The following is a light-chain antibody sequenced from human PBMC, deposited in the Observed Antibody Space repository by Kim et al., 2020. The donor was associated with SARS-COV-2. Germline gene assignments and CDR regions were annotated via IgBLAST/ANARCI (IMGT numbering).Light chain of an antibody. V-gene: IGLV1-40*01. CDR1: SSNIGAGYA. Sequence: QSVLTQPPSVSGAPGQRVTISCTGSSSNIGAGYAVHWYQQLPGTAPKLLIYGNSNRPSGVPDRFSGPKSGTSASLAITRLQAEDEADYYCQSYDSSLSGSAVFGGGTQLTVL. J-gene: IGLJ2*01. CDR3: QSYDSSLSGSAV. CDR2: GNS.